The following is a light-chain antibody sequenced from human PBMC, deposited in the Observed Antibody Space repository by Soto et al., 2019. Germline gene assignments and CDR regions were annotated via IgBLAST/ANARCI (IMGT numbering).Light chain of an antibody. V-gene: IGKV1-5*03. CDR2: KVS. J-gene: IGKJ1*01. CDR3: QHYNSYSEA. CDR1: QTISPW. Sequence: IHMTQSPSTLSASVGDRVTIACRASQTISPWLAWYQQKPGKAPKLLIYKVSNLESGVPSRFSGSGSGTEFTLTISSLQPDDFATYYCQHYNSYSEAFGQGTKVDIK.